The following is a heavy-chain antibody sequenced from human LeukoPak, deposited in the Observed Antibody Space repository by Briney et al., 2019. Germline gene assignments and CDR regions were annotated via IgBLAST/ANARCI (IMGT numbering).Heavy chain of an antibody. D-gene: IGHD3-22*01. CDR2: IIPIFGTA. V-gene: IGHV1-69*05. J-gene: IGHJ3*02. CDR1: GGTFSSYA. Sequence: SVNVSCKASGGTFSSYAISWVRRAPGQGLEWMGRIIPIFGTANYAQKFQGRVTITTDESTSTAYMELSSLRSEDTAVYYCARDFHPRITMIGYPGAFDIWGQGTMVTVSS. CDR3: ARDFHPRITMIGYPGAFDI.